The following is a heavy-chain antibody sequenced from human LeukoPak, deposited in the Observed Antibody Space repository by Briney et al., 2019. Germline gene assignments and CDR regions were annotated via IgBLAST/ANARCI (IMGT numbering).Heavy chain of an antibody. D-gene: IGHD4-17*01. Sequence: GGSLRLSCAASGFTFSSYSMNWVRQAPGKGLEWVAVISYDGSNKYYADSVKGRFTISRDNSKNTLYLQMNSLRAEDTAVYYCAKSVHRVTTVTEFDYWGQGTLVTVSS. CDR1: GFTFSSYS. CDR3: AKSVHRVTTVTEFDY. V-gene: IGHV3-30*18. J-gene: IGHJ4*02. CDR2: ISYDGSNK.